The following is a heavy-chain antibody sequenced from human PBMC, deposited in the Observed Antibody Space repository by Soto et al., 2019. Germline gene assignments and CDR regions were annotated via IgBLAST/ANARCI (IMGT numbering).Heavy chain of an antibody. CDR3: AKIVTRHSLVPVFDQ. CDR2: ISWDSGSI. D-gene: IGHD2-21*01. J-gene: IGHJ4*02. Sequence: EVQLVESGGGLVQPGRSLRLSCVASGFIFDEFAIHWVRQPPGKGLECVSGISWDSGSINYADSVRGRFTISRDNAKNSLYLHMTSLGSEDTAFYYCAKIVTRHSLVPVFDQWGQGALVTVSS. CDR1: GFIFDEFA. V-gene: IGHV3-9*01.